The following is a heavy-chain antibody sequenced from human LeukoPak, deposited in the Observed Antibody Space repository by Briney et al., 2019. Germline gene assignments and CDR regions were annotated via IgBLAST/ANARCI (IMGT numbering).Heavy chain of an antibody. V-gene: IGHV3-11*04. CDR2: ISSSGSTI. D-gene: IGHD4-17*01. Sequence: PGGSLRLSCAASGFTFSDYYMSWIRQAPGKGLEWVSYISSSGSTIYYAGSVKGRFTISRDNAKNSLYLQMNSLRAEDTAAYYWARASPFPRPGDYLGYWGQGTLVTVS. CDR3: ARASPFPRPGDYLGY. CDR1: GFTFSDYY. J-gene: IGHJ4*02.